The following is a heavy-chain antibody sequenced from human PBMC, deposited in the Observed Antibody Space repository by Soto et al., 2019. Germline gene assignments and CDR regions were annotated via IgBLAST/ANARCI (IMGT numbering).Heavy chain of an antibody. J-gene: IGHJ3*02. V-gene: IGHV3-30-3*01. CDR1: GFTFSSYA. CDR2: ISYDGSNK. CDR3: AREGGGSHDAFGI. D-gene: IGHD2-15*01. Sequence: GVSLRLSCAASGFTFSSYAMHWVRQAPGKGLEWVAVISYDGSNKYYADSVKGRFTISRDNSKNTLYLQMNSLRAEDTAVYYCAREGGGSHDAFGIWGQGTMVT.